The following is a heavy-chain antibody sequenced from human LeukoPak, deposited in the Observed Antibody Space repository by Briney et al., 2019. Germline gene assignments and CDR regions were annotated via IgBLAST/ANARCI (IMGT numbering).Heavy chain of an antibody. D-gene: IGHD6-6*01. J-gene: IGHJ4*02. CDR1: GFTFSSYG. CDR2: IWYDGSNK. V-gene: IGHV3-33*01. CDR3: ARDQSIAARFAFDY. Sequence: PGGSLRLSCAASGFTFSSYGMHWVRQAPGKGLEWVAVIWYDGSNKYYADSVKGRFTISRDNSKNTLYLQMNSLRAEDTAVYYCARDQSIAARFAFDYWGQGTLVTVSS.